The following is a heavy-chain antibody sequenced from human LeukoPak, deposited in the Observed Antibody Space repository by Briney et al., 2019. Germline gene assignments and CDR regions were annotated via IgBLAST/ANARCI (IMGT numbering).Heavy chain of an antibody. CDR1: GYTFTNYL. CDR3: TREGAAEAKNFDY. V-gene: IGHV1-46*01. CDR2: INPRRGST. Sequence: ASVKVSCKTSGYTFTNYLIHWVRQAPGLGHEWMGIINPRRGSTRYAQKFQDRVVVTRDTSTSTVYMELSSLRSDDTAVYYCTREGAAEAKNFDYWGQGTLVTVSS. J-gene: IGHJ4*02. D-gene: IGHD6-13*01.